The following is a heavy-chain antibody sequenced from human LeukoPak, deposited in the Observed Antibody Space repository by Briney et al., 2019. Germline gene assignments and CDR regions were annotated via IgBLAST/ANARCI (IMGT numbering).Heavy chain of an antibody. J-gene: IGHJ6*02. V-gene: IGHV5-10-1*01. Sequence: GESLKTSCKGSGYSFTSYWISWVRQMPGKGLEWMGRIDPSDSYTNYSPSFQGHVTISADKSISTAYLQWSSLKASDTAMYYCARTDYYGSGSPRDGMDVWGQGTTVTVSS. CDR1: GYSFTSYW. CDR2: IDPSDSYT. CDR3: ARTDYYGSGSPRDGMDV. D-gene: IGHD3-10*01.